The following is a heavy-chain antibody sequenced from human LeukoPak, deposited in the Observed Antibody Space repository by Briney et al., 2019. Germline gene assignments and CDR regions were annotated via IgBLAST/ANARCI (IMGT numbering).Heavy chain of an antibody. CDR2: ISSSGSTI. CDR1: GFTFSSYE. V-gene: IGHV3-48*03. CDR3: ARAVPMVRGVVSAADYMDV. J-gene: IGHJ6*03. D-gene: IGHD3-10*01. Sequence: GGSLRLSYAASGFTFSSYEMNWVRQAPGKGLEWVSYISSSGSTIYYADSVMGRFTISRDNAKNSLYLQMNSLRAEDTAVYYCARAVPMVRGVVSAADYMDVWGKGTTVTISS.